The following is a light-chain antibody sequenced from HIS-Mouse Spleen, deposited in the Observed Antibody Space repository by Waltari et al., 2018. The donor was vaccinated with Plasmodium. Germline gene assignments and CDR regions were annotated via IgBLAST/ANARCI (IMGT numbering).Light chain of an antibody. J-gene: IGLJ3*02. CDR3: AAWDDSLSGRV. V-gene: IGLV1-47*01. CDR2: RKN. CDR1: SSQLASHY. Sequence: QSVLTQPPSASGTPGQRVTISCSGSSSQLASHYVYLYQPLPGTAPKLLIYRKNQRPSGVPDRFSGSKSGTSASLAISGLRSEDEADYYCAAWDDSLSGRVFGGGTKLTVL.